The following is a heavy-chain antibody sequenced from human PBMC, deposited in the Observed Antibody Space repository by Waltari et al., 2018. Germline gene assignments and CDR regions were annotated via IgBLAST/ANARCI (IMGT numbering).Heavy chain of an antibody. V-gene: IGHV3-74*01. CDR1: GFRFGDYW. J-gene: IGHJ4*02. CDR2: LNVDGGYI. Sequence: EVHLAESGGGVVQPGGSLRLSCTGSGFRFGDYWMPWVRQAPGKGLEWVSRLNVDGGYISYGDSVKGRFTISRDNAKNTVFLQLNSLRADDTAVYFCARKAGSGYPYGPFYYDNWGQGTLVTVSS. CDR3: ARKAGSGYPYGPFYYDN. D-gene: IGHD5-12*01.